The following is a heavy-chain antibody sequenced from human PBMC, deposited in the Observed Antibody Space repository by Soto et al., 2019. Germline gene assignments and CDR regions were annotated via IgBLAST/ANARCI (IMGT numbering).Heavy chain of an antibody. CDR2: ISSDSRTI. Sequence: ESGGDLVQPGGSLRLSCAASGFSLSDYAVNWVRQAPGKGLEGVSFISSDSRTIYYGDSVKGRFTVSRDNARNSVSLQMDSLRDEDTAVYYCARIKLVEWFFINVDVYDMDVWGQGTPVTVSS. V-gene: IGHV3-48*02. D-gene: IGHD3-3*01. CDR1: GFSLSDYA. J-gene: IGHJ6*02. CDR3: ARIKLVEWFFINVDVYDMDV.